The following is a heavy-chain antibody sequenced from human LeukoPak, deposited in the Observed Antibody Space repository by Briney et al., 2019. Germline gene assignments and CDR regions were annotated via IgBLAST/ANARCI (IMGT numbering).Heavy chain of an antibody. J-gene: IGHJ4*02. CDR1: GGSFSGYY. CDR3: ARALSRGIMDY. Sequence: PSETLSLTCAVYGGSFSGYYWSWIRQPPGKGLEWIGEINHSGSTNYNPSLKSRVAISVDTSKNQFSLKLRSVTAADTAVYYCARALSRGIMDYWGQGTLVTVSS. CDR2: INHSGST. V-gene: IGHV4-34*01. D-gene: IGHD3-16*01.